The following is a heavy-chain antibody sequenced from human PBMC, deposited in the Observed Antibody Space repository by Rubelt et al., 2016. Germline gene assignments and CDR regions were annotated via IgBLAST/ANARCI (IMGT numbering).Heavy chain of an antibody. CDR3: ARDPDDFWSGYWDY. V-gene: IGHV3-33*01. Sequence: GGGVVQPGRSLRLSCAVSGFTFKNHGMHWVRQAPGKGLEWVALIWYDGSNKYYADSVKGRFTISRDNSKNTLYLQMNSLRAEDTAVYYCARDPDDFWSGYWDYWGQGTLITVSS. D-gene: IGHD3-3*01. CDR2: IWYDGSNK. CDR1: GFTFKNHG. J-gene: IGHJ4*02.